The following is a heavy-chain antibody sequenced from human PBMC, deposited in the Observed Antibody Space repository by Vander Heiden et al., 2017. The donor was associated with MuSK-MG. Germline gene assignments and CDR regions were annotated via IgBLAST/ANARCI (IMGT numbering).Heavy chain of an antibody. CDR2: IDPCHSFT. CDR1: GYCFTSYG. V-gene: IGHV5-10-1*03. D-gene: IGHD2-15*01. J-gene: IGHJ3*02. Sequence: EVQLVQSGAEVKKPGGARRISCKGSGYCFTSYGINRVRQMPGKGREWKLRIDPCHSFTSHSPSFQGHVTISADKSISTAYLQWSSLKASDTAMYYCARHQSPWRRGFVVVVAATPGDDAFDIWGQGTMVTVSS. CDR3: ARHQSPWRRGFVVVVAATPGDDAFDI.